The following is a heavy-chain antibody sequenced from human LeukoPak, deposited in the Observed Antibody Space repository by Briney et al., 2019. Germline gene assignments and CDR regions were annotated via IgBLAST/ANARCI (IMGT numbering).Heavy chain of an antibody. V-gene: IGHV4-39*01. CDR1: GGSISSSSYY. CDR3: ARRPLEYSTSSFDY. CDR2: IYYSGST. D-gene: IGHD6-6*01. J-gene: IGHJ4*02. Sequence: SETLSLTCTVSGGSISSSSYYWGWIRQPPGKGLEWIGSIYYSGSTYYNPSLKSRVTISVDTSKNQFSLRLSSVTAADTAVYYCARRPLEYSTSSFDYWGQGTLVSVSS.